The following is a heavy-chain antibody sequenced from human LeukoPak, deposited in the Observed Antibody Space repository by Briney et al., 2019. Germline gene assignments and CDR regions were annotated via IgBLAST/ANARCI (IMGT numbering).Heavy chain of an antibody. CDR1: GGSISSYY. CDR3: ARVGTTAAFDI. D-gene: IGHD1-7*01. CDR2: IYYSGST. V-gene: IGHV4-59*01. J-gene: IGHJ3*02. Sequence: SETLSLTCTVSGGSISSYYWSWIRQPPGKGLEWIGYIYYSGSTNYNPSLKSRVTISVDTSKNQSSLKLSSVTAADTAVYYCARVGTTAAFDIWGQGTMVTVSS.